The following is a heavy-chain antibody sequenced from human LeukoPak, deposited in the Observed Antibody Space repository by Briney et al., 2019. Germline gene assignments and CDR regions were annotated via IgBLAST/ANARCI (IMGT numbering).Heavy chain of an antibody. V-gene: IGHV3-23*01. CDR1: GFTFSRFA. CDR3: ARVAAAAGSANLDYNFFYMDV. D-gene: IGHD6-13*01. J-gene: IGHJ6*03. Sequence: GALRLSCAASGFTFSRFAMSWVRQAPGKGLEWVSVVSGSGQITDYAGSVKGRFTISRDNSKNTLSLQMNSLRAEDSALYYCARVAAAAGSANLDYNFFYMDVWGKGTTLTISS. CDR2: VSGSGQIT.